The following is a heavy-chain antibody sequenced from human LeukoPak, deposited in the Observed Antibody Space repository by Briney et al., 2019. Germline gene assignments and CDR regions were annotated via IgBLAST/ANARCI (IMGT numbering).Heavy chain of an antibody. Sequence: GGSLRLSCAASGFTFSSYGMHWVRQAPGKGLEWVAVIWYDGSNKYYADSVTGRFTISRDNSKNTLYLQMNSLRAEDTAVYYCAREGYYYDSSAPTMDYWGQGTLVTVSS. CDR1: GFTFSSYG. CDR2: IWYDGSNK. V-gene: IGHV3-33*01. J-gene: IGHJ4*02. D-gene: IGHD3-22*01. CDR3: AREGYYYDSSAPTMDY.